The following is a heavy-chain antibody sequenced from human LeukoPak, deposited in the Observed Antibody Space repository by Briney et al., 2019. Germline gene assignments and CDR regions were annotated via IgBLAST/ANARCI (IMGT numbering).Heavy chain of an antibody. J-gene: IGHJ4*02. Sequence: GGSLRLSCAASGFIFSHHGMNWVRQSPGKGLEWVAFIPYDGGNKYYADSVKGRFTISRDNAKNTLYLQMNSLRAEDTAVYYCARDWFHAIDYWGQGTLVTVSS. D-gene: IGHD2/OR15-2a*01. CDR2: IPYDGGNK. V-gene: IGHV3-30*03. CDR3: ARDWFHAIDY. CDR1: GFIFSHHG.